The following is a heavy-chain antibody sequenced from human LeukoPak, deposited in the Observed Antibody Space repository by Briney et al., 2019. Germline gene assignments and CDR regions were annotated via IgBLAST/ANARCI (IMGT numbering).Heavy chain of an antibody. Sequence: GGSLRLSCAASGFTFSNAWMSWVRQAPGKGLEWVGRIKSKTDGGTTDYAAPVKGKFTISRDDSKSTLYLQMNSLKTEDTAVYYCTTEEAEELIFDYWGQGTLVTVSS. D-gene: IGHD3-16*01. J-gene: IGHJ4*02. CDR2: IKSKTDGGTT. CDR3: TTEEAEELIFDY. CDR1: GFTFSNAW. V-gene: IGHV3-15*01.